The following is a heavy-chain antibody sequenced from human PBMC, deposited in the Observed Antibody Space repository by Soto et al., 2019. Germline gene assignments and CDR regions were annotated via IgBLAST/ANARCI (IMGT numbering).Heavy chain of an antibody. CDR1: GLTASNNY. V-gene: IGHV3-66*01. CDR3: AAYSHKGY. Sequence: EEQLVESGGDLVHPGGSLRLSGPASGLTASNNYRSWVRQAPGKGLEWVSLIYSGGSTYYADSVKGRFTISRDSSKNTLYLQMNSLRAEDTAMYYCAAYSHKGYWGQGTLVTVSS. CDR2: IYSGGST. D-gene: IGHD3-16*01. J-gene: IGHJ4*02.